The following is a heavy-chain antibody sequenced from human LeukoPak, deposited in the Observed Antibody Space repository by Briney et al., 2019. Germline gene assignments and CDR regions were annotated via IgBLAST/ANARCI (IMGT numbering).Heavy chain of an antibody. Sequence: EPGGSLRLSCASSGFTFSDYYMSWIRQAPGKGLEWVSHISGSSTYTDYADSVKGRFTISRDNANNSLYLQMNSLTAEDTAVFYCARVGSRGYYSDYWGQGTLVSVSS. CDR2: ISGSSTYT. CDR3: ARVGSRGYYSDY. D-gene: IGHD1-26*01. CDR1: GFTFSDYY. J-gene: IGHJ4*02. V-gene: IGHV3-11*06.